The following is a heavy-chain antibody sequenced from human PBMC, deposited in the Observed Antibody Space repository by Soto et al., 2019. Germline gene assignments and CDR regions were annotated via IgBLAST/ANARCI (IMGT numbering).Heavy chain of an antibody. CDR2: IYYSGST. D-gene: IGHD2-8*01. Sequence: SETLSLTCTVSGGSISSSSYYWGWIRQPPGKGLEWIGSIYYSGSTYYNPSLKSRVTISVDTSKNQFSLKLSSVTAADTAVYYCARQVYARYFDYWGQGTLVTVSS. CDR3: ARQVYARYFDY. V-gene: IGHV4-39*01. CDR1: GGSISSSSYY. J-gene: IGHJ4*02.